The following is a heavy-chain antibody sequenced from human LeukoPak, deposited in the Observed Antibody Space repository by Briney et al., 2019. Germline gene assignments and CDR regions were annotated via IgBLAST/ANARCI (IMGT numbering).Heavy chain of an antibody. D-gene: IGHD3-9*01. CDR1: GFTVSSNY. Sequence: GGSLRLSCAASGFTVSSNYMSWVRQAPGKGLEWVSVIYSGGSTYYADSVKGRFTISRDNSKSTLYLQMNSLRAEDTAVYYCAREQAYYDILTGSGDAFDIWGQGTMVTVSS. CDR2: IYSGGST. V-gene: IGHV3-53*01. J-gene: IGHJ3*02. CDR3: AREQAYYDILTGSGDAFDI.